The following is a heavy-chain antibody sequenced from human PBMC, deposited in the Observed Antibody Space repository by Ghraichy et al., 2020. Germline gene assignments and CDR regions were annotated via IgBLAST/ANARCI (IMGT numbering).Heavy chain of an antibody. J-gene: IGHJ6*02. CDR3: ARDDATTARQSGMDV. D-gene: IGHD6-6*01. CDR2: VSQTSGHI. CDR1: GFPFNNYD. Sequence: GGSLRLSCAGSGFPFNNYDMNWVRQAPGKGLEWVAHVSQTSGHIYYAESLRSRFTISRDYAENSLYLQMDSLRDDDTGVYYCARDDATTARQSGMDVWGQGTTVIVSS. V-gene: IGHV3-21*01.